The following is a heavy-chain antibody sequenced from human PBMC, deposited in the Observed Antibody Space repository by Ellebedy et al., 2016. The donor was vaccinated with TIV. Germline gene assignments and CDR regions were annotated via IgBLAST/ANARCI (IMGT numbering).Heavy chain of an antibody. CDR2: IKKDGREK. D-gene: IGHD5-24*01. Sequence: GESLKISCAASGFYFGDYWMSWVRQAPGKGLEWVANIKKDGREKNYVDSVRGRFTISRDNAKNSLYLQMSSLRVEDTAVYYCAREWQYYSYHYGMDVWGQGTTVTVSS. V-gene: IGHV3-7*03. CDR1: GFYFGDYW. J-gene: IGHJ6*02. CDR3: AREWQYYSYHYGMDV.